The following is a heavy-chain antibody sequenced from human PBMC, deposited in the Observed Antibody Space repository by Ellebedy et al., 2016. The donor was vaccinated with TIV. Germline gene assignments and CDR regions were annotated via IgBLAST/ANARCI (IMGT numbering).Heavy chain of an antibody. D-gene: IGHD5-18*01. CDR1: GFTFSNAW. Sequence: GGSLRLSCAASGFTFSNAWMNWVRQAPGKGLEWVGRIKSKTDGGAADYAAPAKGRLTISRDDSKNTLYLQMNSLKTEDTAVYFCTTVYRYNYDSVWGQGTLVTVSS. CDR3: TTVYRYNYDSV. J-gene: IGHJ1*01. CDR2: IKSKTDGGAA. V-gene: IGHV3-15*01.